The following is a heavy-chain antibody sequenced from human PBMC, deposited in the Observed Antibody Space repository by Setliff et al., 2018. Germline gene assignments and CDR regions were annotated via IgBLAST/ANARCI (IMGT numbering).Heavy chain of an antibody. D-gene: IGHD2-8*01. J-gene: IGHJ6*03. CDR2: ISNSGRT. V-gene: IGHV4-31*11. CDR1: GDSMTRGDFY. Sequence: TLSLTCAVSGDSMTRGDFYWSWIRQHRPKGLEWIGYISNSGRTYYNPSLKSRVAISVDTSKKQLSLRLSSVTAADTAVYYCATTNWDYYYMDVWGKGSMVTVSS. CDR3: ATTNWDYYYMDV.